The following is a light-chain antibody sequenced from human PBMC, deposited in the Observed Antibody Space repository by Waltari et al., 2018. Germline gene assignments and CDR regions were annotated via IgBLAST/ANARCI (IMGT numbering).Light chain of an antibody. CDR1: PSVLYSSNNKNY. J-gene: IGKJ1*01. Sequence: DIVMTQSPDSLAESLGERATIKCKSSPSVLYSSNNKNYLAWYQQRPGQPPKLLIYWASTRESGVPDRFSGSGSGTDFTLTISSLQAEDVAVYYCQQYYSTPRTFGQGTKVEIE. V-gene: IGKV4-1*01. CDR3: QQYYSTPRT. CDR2: WAS.